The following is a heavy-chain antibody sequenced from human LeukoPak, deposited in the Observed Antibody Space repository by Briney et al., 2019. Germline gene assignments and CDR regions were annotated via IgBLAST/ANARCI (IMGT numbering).Heavy chain of an antibody. Sequence: PGGSLRLSCAASGFTFSSYGMSWVRQAPGKGLEWVSAISGSGGSTYYADSVKGRFTISRDNSKNTLYLQMNSLRAEDTAVYYCAKDCGEQLASEGWFDPWGQGTLVTVSS. CDR3: AKDCGEQLASEGWFDP. CDR2: ISGSGGST. D-gene: IGHD6-6*01. J-gene: IGHJ5*02. V-gene: IGHV3-23*01. CDR1: GFTFSSYG.